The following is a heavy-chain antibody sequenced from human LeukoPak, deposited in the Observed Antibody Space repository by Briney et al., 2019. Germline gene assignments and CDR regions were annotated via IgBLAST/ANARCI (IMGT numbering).Heavy chain of an antibody. CDR2: MSGSGGST. J-gene: IGHJ4*02. D-gene: IGHD6-13*01. V-gene: IGHV3-23*01. Sequence: PGGSLRLSCAASGFTFSNYAMSWVRQAPGKGLEWVSSMSGSGGSTYYADSVKGRFTVSRDNSKNTVYLQMSSLRADDTAVYYCAKGPRQQLVTRFDNWGQGTLVTVSS. CDR3: AKGPRQQLVTRFDN. CDR1: GFTFSNYA.